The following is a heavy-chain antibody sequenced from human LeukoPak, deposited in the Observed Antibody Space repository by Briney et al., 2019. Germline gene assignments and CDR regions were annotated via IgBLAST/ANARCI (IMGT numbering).Heavy chain of an antibody. CDR1: GFTFSSYA. J-gene: IGHJ4*02. CDR2: ISGSGGST. V-gene: IGHV3-23*01. Sequence: GGSLRLSCAASGFTFSSYAMSWVRQAPGKGREWVSAISGSGGSTYYADSVKGRFTISRDNSKNTLYLQMNSLRAEDTAVYYCAKGSGSYRGYYFDYWGQGTLVTVSS. CDR3: AKGSGSYRGYYFDY. D-gene: IGHD1-26*01.